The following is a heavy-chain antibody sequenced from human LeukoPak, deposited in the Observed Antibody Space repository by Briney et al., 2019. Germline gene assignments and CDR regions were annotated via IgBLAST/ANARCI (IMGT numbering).Heavy chain of an antibody. J-gene: IGHJ3*02. CDR2: ISGRSSHI. D-gene: IGHD5-24*01. CDR3: ARDAEPRDGYNYGDAFHI. V-gene: IGHV3-21*01. Sequence: GGSLRLSCAASGFTFSPYAMNWVRQAPGKGLEWVSSISGRSSHIYYADLMKGRFTISRDNAKNSLYLQLNSLKAAATAVYSCARDAEPRDGYNYGDAFHIWGQGTMVTVSS. CDR1: GFTFSPYA.